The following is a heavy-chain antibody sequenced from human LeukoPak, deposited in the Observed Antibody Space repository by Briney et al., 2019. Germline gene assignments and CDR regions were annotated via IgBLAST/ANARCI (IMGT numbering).Heavy chain of an antibody. V-gene: IGHV4-59*01. J-gene: IGHJ4*02. CDR1: AGSMSSYF. D-gene: IGHD6-13*01. CDR3: AREGSSSIWDY. Sequence: KPSETLSLTCTVSAGSMSSYFWSWIRQPPGKGLEWIGYIYYSGSTNYNPSLKSRVTISVDTSKNQFSLKLSSVTAADTAVYYCAREGSSSIWDYWGQGTLVTVSS. CDR2: IYYSGST.